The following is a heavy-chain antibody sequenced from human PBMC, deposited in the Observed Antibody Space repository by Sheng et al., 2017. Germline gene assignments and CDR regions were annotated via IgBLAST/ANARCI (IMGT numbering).Heavy chain of an antibody. V-gene: IGHV3-23*01. CDR3: GKDLEGYFDALTGSSAFDF. CDR1: GFTFSSYA. J-gene: IGHJ3*01. D-gene: IGHD3-9*01. Sequence: EVQLLESGGALVHPGGSLRLSCAASGFTFSSYAMTWVRQAPGKGLEWVSGISGRGGATYYADSVKGRFTISRDTSKNTLLLQMNSLRVDDTAVYFCGKDLEGYFDALTGSSAFDFRGPGTMVTVSS. CDR2: ISGRGGAT.